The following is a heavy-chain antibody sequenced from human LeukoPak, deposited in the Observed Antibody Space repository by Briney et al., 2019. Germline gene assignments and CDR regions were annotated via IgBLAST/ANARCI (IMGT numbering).Heavy chain of an antibody. CDR3: AASAYYDSSGAEFDY. J-gene: IGHJ4*02. CDR2: ISAYNGNT. CDR1: GYTFTSYG. D-gene: IGHD3-22*01. V-gene: IGHV1-18*01. Sequence: ASVKVSCKASGYTFTSYGISWVRQAPGQGLEWMGWISAYNGNTNCAQKLQGRVTMTTDTSTSTAYMELRSLRSDDTAVYYCAASAYYDSSGAEFDYWGQGTLVTVSS.